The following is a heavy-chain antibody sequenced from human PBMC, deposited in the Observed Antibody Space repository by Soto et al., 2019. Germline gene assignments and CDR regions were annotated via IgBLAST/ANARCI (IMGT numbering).Heavy chain of an antibody. CDR3: ARSPRNWGFDY. CDR2: MNPNSGNT. D-gene: IGHD7-27*01. J-gene: IGHJ4*02. Sequence: QVQLVQSGAEVKKTGASVKVSCKASGYTVTSYDSNWVRQATGQGFEWMGWMNPNSGNTGYAPKFQGRVTMTRDHSITTAYMELGSLRSEDTAVYYGARSPRNWGFDYWGLGTLVTVSS. V-gene: IGHV1-8*01. CDR1: GYTVTSYD.